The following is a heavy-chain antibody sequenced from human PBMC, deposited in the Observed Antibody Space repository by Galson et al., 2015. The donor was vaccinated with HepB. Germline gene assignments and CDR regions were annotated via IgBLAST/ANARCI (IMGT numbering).Heavy chain of an antibody. Sequence: SLRLSCAASGFTFSSYAMSWVRQAPGKGLEWVSAISGSRSATYYADSVKGRFTISRDNSKNTLYLQMNSLRVEDTAVYYCAKDEWYDFWSGYPFDHWGQGTLVTVSS. CDR3: AKDEWYDFWSGYPFDH. V-gene: IGHV3-23*01. CDR1: GFTFSSYA. J-gene: IGHJ4*02. D-gene: IGHD3-3*01. CDR2: ISGSRSAT.